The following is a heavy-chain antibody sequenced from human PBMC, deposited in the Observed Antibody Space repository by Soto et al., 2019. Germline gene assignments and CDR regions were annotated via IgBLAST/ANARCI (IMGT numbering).Heavy chain of an antibody. CDR2: IYYSGST. CDR3: ARLRSHYFMDV. CDR1: GGSISSSSYY. D-gene: IGHD1-26*01. V-gene: IGHV4-39*07. Sequence: SETLSLTCTVSGGSISSSSYYWGWIRQPPGKGLEWIGSIYYSGSTYYNPSLKSRVTISVDTSKNQFSLKLSSVTAADTAIYYCARLRSHYFMDVWGKGTTVTVSS. J-gene: IGHJ6*03.